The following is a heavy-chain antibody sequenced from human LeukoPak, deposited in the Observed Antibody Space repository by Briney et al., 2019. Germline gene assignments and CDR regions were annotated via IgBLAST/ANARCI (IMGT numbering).Heavy chain of an antibody. CDR1: GFTFTSYS. J-gene: IGHJ5*02. V-gene: IGHV3-21*01. CDR3: ARGGATVMNWSDP. D-gene: IGHD1-26*01. CDR2: ISSSSSYI. Sequence: GRSLRLSCAASGFTFTSYSMNWVRQAPGKGLEWVSSISSSSSYIYYADSVKGRFTISRDNAKNSLYLQMNSLRAEDTAGYYCARGGATVMNWSDPWGQGTLVTVSS.